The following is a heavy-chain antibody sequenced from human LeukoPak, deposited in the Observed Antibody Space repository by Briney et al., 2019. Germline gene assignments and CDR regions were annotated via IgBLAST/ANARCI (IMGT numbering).Heavy chain of an antibody. CDR3: AKVVGATTRGYFDY. V-gene: IGHV3-23*01. D-gene: IGHD1-26*01. J-gene: IGHJ4*02. Sequence: PGGSLRLSCAASGFTFSSYAMSWVRQAPGKGLEWVSTISSSGGSTYYADSVKGQFTISRDNSKNTLYLQMNSLRAEDTAVYYCAKVVGATTRGYFDYWGQGTLVTVSS. CDR2: ISSSGGST. CDR1: GFTFSSYA.